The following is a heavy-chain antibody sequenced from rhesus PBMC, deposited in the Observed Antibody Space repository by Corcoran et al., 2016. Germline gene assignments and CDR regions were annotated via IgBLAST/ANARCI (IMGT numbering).Heavy chain of an antibody. V-gene: IGHV4S18*01. J-gene: IGHJ4*01. Sequence: QVQLQESGPGVVKPSETLSLTCAVSGGSISDSYRWSWIRQPPGKGLEWIGYIYGSSGRTNYNPSLKNRVTISKDTSKNHFSLKLSSVTAADTAVYYCARGAGYLRYWGQGVLVTVSS. CDR3: ARGAGYLRY. CDR2: IYGSSGRT. D-gene: IGHD2-27*01. CDR1: GGSISDSYR.